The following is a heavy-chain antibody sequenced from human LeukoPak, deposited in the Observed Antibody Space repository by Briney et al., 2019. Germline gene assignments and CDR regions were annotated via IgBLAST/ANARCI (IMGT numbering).Heavy chain of an antibody. CDR3: ASLPWYYDILTGYQDY. CDR1: GGSFSGYY. CDR2: INHSGST. V-gene: IGHV4-34*01. Sequence: PSETLSLTCAVYGGSFSGYYWSWIRQPPGKGLEWIGEINHSGSTNYNPSLKSRVTISVDTSKNQFSLKLSSVTAADTAVYYCASLPWYYDILTGYQDYWGQGTLVTVSS. D-gene: IGHD3-9*01. J-gene: IGHJ4*02.